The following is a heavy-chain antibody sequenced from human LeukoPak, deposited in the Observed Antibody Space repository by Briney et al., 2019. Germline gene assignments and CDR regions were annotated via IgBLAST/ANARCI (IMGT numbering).Heavy chain of an antibody. CDR1: GFTFSSFP. D-gene: IGHD6-13*01. CDR3: ARDRAPGYSSSWYAGIVDY. CDR2: TSYDGSNK. V-gene: IGHV3-30*04. Sequence: GGSLRLSCAASGFTFSSFPMHWVRQAPGKGLEWVALTSYDGSNKYYADSVKGRFTISRDNSKNTLYLQMNSLRAEDTAVYYCARDRAPGYSSSWYAGIVDYWGQGTLVTVSS. J-gene: IGHJ4*02.